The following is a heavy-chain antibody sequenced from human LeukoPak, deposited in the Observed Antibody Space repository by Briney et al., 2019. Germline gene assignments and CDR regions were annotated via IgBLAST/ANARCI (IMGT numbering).Heavy chain of an antibody. Sequence: ASVKVSCKASGGTFSSYAISWVRQAPGQGLEWMGGFIPISGTANYAQKFQGRVTITADESTSTAYMELSSLRSEDTAVYYCARDNRPDYSNYGSWFDPWGQGTLVTVSS. CDR3: ARDNRPDYSNYGSWFDP. CDR2: FIPISGTA. J-gene: IGHJ5*02. D-gene: IGHD4-11*01. CDR1: GGTFSSYA. V-gene: IGHV1-69*13.